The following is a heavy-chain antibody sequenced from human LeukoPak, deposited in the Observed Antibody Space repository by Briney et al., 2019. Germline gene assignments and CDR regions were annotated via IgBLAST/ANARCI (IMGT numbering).Heavy chain of an antibody. CDR2: ISGSGGST. CDR3: AKSRPIYDFWSGYPAFDY. J-gene: IGHJ4*02. V-gene: IGHV3-23*01. D-gene: IGHD3-3*01. CDR1: GFTFSSYA. Sequence: AGGSLRLFCAASGFTFSSYAMSWVPQAPGKGLVWVSAISGSGGSTYYVDSEKGRLTISRDNSKNTLYLQTNGLRAEDTAVYYCAKSRPIYDFWSGYPAFDYWGQGTLVTVSS.